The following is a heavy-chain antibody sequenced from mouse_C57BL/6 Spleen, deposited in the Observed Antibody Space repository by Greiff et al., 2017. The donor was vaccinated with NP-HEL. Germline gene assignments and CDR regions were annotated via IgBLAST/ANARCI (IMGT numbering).Heavy chain of an antibody. CDR2: IDPSDSYT. J-gene: IGHJ3*01. CDR1: GYTFTSYW. Sequence: VQLQQSGAELVMPGASVKLSCKASGYTFTSYWMHWVKQRPGQGLEWIGEIDPSDSYTNYNQKFKGKSTLTVDKSSSTAYMQLSSLTSEDSAVYYCAGGFFAYWGQGTLVTVSA. CDR3: AGGFFAY. V-gene: IGHV1-69*01.